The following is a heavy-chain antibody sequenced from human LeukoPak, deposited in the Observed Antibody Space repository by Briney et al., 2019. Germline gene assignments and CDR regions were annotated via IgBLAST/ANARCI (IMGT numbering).Heavy chain of an antibody. CDR2: IGTAGEI. CDR1: GFTFSSYV. Sequence: PGGSLRLSCAGSGFTFSSYVIHWVRQATGKGLEWVSGIGTAGEIYCPGSVKGRFTISRENAKNSLYLQMNSLRAGDTAVYYCARAAYSSTWYSRYFDLWGRGTLVTVSS. V-gene: IGHV3-13*01. D-gene: IGHD6-13*01. CDR3: ARAAYSSTWYSRYFDL. J-gene: IGHJ2*01.